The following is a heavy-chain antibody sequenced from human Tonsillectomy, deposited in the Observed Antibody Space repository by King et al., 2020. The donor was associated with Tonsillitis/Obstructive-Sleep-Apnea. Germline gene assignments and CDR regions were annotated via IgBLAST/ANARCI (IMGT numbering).Heavy chain of an antibody. CDR1: GFTVSRNY. CDR2: IYSGGNT. J-gene: IGHJ4*02. V-gene: IGHV3-66*01. D-gene: IGHD5-18*01. Sequence: VQLVESGGGLVQPGGSLRLSCAASGFTVSRNYMSWVRQAPGKGLEWVSLIYSGGNTYYADSVKGRFNISRDNSKNTLYLQMNSLRAEDTAVYYCARGSYGYSLSYWGQGTLVTVSS. CDR3: ARGSYGYSLSY.